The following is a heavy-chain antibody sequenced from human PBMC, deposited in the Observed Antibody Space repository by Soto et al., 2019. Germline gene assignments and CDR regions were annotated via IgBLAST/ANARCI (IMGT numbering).Heavy chain of an antibody. CDR1: GYTLTELS. CDR3: AGGEKVVITSDFDY. V-gene: IGHV1-24*01. Sequence: ASVKVSCKVSGYTLTELSMHWVRQAPGKGLGWMGGFDPEDGETIYAQKFQGRVTMTEDTSTDTAYMELSSLRSEDTAVYYCAGGEKVVITSDFDYWGQGTLVTVSS. CDR2: FDPEDGET. D-gene: IGHD3-22*01. J-gene: IGHJ4*02.